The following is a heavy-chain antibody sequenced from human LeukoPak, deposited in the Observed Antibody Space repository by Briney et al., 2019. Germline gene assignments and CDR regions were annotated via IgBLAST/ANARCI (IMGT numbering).Heavy chain of an antibody. Sequence: GRSLRLSCAASGFTSSSYGMHWVRQAPGKGLEWVAVIWYDGSNKYYADSVKGRFTISRDNSKNTLYLQMNSLRAEDTAVYYCARAEVDTAMGSVWGQGTLVTVSS. V-gene: IGHV3-33*01. D-gene: IGHD5-18*01. CDR2: IWYDGSNK. CDR3: ARAEVDTAMGSV. J-gene: IGHJ4*02. CDR1: GFTSSSYG.